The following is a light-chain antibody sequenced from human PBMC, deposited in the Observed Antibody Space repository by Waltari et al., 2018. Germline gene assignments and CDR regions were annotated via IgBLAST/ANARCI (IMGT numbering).Light chain of an antibody. Sequence: SALPQPASVSESPGQSIPIPCTGTTSDVGGYKYVSWYQQHPGKAPKLMIYDVTNRPSGVSNRFSGSKSGNTASLTISGLQAEDEADYYCSSFTSSSTWVFGGGTKLTVL. V-gene: IGLV2-14*03. CDR2: DVT. CDR3: SSFTSSSTWV. J-gene: IGLJ3*02. CDR1: TSDVGGYKY.